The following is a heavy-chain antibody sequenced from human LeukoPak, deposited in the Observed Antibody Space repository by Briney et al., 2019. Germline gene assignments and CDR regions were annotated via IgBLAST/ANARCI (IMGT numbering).Heavy chain of an antibody. V-gene: IGHV5-51*01. D-gene: IGHD6-13*01. CDR3: ARQVRARYSSSWYAFDP. CDR1: GYRFTSYW. J-gene: IGHJ5*02. Sequence: AGESLKISCKGSGYRFTSYWIGWVRQMPGKGLEWMGIIYPGDSDTRYSPSFQGQVTISADKSISTAYLQWSSLKASDTAMYYCARQVRARYSSSWYAFDPWGQGTLVTVSS. CDR2: IYPGDSDT.